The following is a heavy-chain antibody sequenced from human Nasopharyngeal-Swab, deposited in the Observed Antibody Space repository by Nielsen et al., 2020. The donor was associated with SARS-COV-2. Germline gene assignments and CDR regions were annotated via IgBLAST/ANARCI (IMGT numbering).Heavy chain of an antibody. V-gene: IGHV1-69*04. CDR1: GGTFSSYA. CDR2: IIPILGIA. Sequence: SVKVSCKASGGTFSSYAISWVRQAPGQGLEWMGRIIPILGIANYAQKFQGRVTITADKSTSTAYMELSSLRSEDTAVYYCARDATYGQLGNFDYWGQGTLVTVSS. D-gene: IGHD6-13*01. CDR3: ARDATYGQLGNFDY. J-gene: IGHJ4*02.